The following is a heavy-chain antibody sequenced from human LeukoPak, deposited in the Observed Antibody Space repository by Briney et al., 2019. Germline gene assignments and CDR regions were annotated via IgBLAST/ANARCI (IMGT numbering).Heavy chain of an antibody. CDR3: ARRTSNGWPSENAFDI. CDR1: AGSTTSFY. CDR2: IFYTGST. J-gene: IGHJ3*02. V-gene: IGHV4-59*01. Sequence: SETLSLTCSVSAGSTTSFYWSCIRQPPGEGLLWGGYIFYTGSTTSNPSLKSRVTISLDKSKNLFFLKLSSVTAADTAMYYCARRTSNGWPSENAFDIWGQGTMVTVSS. D-gene: IGHD6-19*01.